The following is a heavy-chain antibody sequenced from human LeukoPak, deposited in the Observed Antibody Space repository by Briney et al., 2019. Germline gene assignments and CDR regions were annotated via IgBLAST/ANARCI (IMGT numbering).Heavy chain of an antibody. CDR2: IHSGGTT. J-gene: IGHJ4*02. CDR3: ARDSDSGYGPFAS. Sequence: GGSLRLSCAASGFTVSNNYISWVRQAPGKGLEWVSVIHSGGTTNYADSVQGRFTISRDNSKTTVYLHMNSLRAEDTAVYYCARDSDSGYGPFASWGQGTLVTVSS. D-gene: IGHD5-12*01. V-gene: IGHV3-53*01. CDR1: GFTVSNNY.